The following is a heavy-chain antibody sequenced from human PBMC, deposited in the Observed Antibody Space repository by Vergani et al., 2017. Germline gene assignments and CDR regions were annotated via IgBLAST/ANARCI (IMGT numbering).Heavy chain of an antibody. Sequence: QVQLVESGGGVVQPGRSLRLSCAASGFTFSSYAMHWVRQAPGKGLEWVAVISYDGSNEYYADSVKGRCTISRDSSKNTLYLQLNSLRAEDTAVYYCARSESAYCGGDCYTDYWGQGTLVTVSS. D-gene: IGHD2-21*01. CDR1: GFTFSSYA. CDR2: ISYDGSNE. CDR3: ARSESAYCGGDCYTDY. J-gene: IGHJ4*02. V-gene: IGHV3-30-3*01.